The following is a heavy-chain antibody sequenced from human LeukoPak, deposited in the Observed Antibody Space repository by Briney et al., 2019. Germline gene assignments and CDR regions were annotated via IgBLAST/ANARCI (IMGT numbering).Heavy chain of an antibody. D-gene: IGHD3-16*01. J-gene: IGHJ3*02. CDR1: GFTFDDYA. Sequence: PGRSLRLSCAASGFTFDDYAMHWVRQAPGKGLEWVSGISWNSGSIGYADSVKGRFTISRDNANNSLYLQLNSLRTEDTAMYYCARDYDYVWGIYGYDAFDI. CDR2: ISWNSGSI. CDR3: ARDYDYVWGIYGYDAFDI. V-gene: IGHV3-9*01.